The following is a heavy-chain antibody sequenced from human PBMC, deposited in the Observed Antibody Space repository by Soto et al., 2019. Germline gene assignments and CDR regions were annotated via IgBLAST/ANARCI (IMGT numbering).Heavy chain of an antibody. Sequence: ASVKVSCKASGYTFTSYYMHWVRQAPGQGLEWMGIINPSGGSTSYAQKFQGRVTMTRDTSTSTVYMELSSLRSEDTAVYYCARDVAYCGGGCYQGEYYYYGMDVWGQGTTVTVSS. D-gene: IGHD2-21*02. V-gene: IGHV1-46*01. CDR3: ARDVAYCGGGCYQGEYYYYGMDV. J-gene: IGHJ6*02. CDR2: INPSGGST. CDR1: GYTFTSYY.